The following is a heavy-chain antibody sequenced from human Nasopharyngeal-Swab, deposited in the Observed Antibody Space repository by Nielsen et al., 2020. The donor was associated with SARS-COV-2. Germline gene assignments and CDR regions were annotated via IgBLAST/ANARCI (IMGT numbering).Heavy chain of an antibody. D-gene: IGHD3-3*01. CDR3: ARDSTPDLFGVSISDS. Sequence: GESLKISCAASGFTLSSYWMTWVRQAPGKGLEWVANINEDESEKNYVDSVKGRFTISRDNARNSLYLQMNSLRADDTAVYYCARDSTPDLFGVSISDSWGQGTLVTVSP. CDR1: GFTLSSYW. V-gene: IGHV3-7*01. J-gene: IGHJ4*02. CDR2: INEDESEK.